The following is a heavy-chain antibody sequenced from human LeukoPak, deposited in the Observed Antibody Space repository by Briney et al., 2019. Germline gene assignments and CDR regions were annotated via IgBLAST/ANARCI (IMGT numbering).Heavy chain of an antibody. V-gene: IGHV1-18*01. CDR1: GYTFTSYG. Sequence: ASVKVSCKASGYTFTSYGISWVRQAPGQGLEWMGWISAYNGNTNYAQKLQGRVTITADKSTSTAYMELSSLRSEDTAVYYCARHQGLLGMAVAGPFDYWGQGTLVTVSS. D-gene: IGHD6-19*01. J-gene: IGHJ4*02. CDR2: ISAYNGNT. CDR3: ARHQGLLGMAVAGPFDY.